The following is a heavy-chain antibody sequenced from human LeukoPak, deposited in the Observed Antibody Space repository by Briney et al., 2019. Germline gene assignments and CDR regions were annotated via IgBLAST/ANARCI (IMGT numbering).Heavy chain of an antibody. CDR2: IYSTVT. Sequence: SETLSLTCTVSGGSISTYYLSWIRQPAGRGLEWIGRIYSTVTTYNPSLKSRVTMSADTSRNHVSLTLNSVTAADTAVYYCARDSGTTGEVKFDPWGQGTLVTVSS. D-gene: IGHD3-10*01. J-gene: IGHJ5*02. CDR1: GGSISTYY. V-gene: IGHV4-4*07. CDR3: ARDSGTTGEVKFDP.